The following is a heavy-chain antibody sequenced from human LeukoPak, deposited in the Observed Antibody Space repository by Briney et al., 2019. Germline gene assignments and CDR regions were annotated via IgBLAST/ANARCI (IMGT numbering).Heavy chain of an antibody. D-gene: IGHD6-19*01. CDR1: GYTFTVYY. V-gene: IGHV1-69*06. CDR3: ASSNGYSSGWYLPITDY. J-gene: IGHJ4*02. CDR2: IIPIFGTA. Sequence: SVTVSFTASGYTFTVYYMHWVRQAPGQGLEWMGGIIPIFGTANYAQKFQGRVTITADKSTSTAYMELSSLRSEDTAVYYCASSNGYSSGWYLPITDYWGQGTLVTVSS.